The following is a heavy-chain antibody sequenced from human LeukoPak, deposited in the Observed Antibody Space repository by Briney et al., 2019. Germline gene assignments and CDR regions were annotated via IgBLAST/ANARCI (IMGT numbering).Heavy chain of an antibody. V-gene: IGHV3-23*01. CDR3: ARDRLAVAGTTGGY. CDR2: ISGSGGNT. Sequence: GGSLRLSCAASGFTFSSYWMHWVRQAPGKGLDWVSAISGSGGNTYYADSVRGRFTISRDNSKNTLYLQMNSLRAEDAAIYYCARDRLAVAGTTGGYWGQGTLVTVSS. CDR1: GFTFSSYW. J-gene: IGHJ4*02. D-gene: IGHD6-19*01.